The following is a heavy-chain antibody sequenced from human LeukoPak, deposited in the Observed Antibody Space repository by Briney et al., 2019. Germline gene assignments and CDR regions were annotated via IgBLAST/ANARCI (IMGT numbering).Heavy chain of an antibody. CDR1: GYTFTGYY. CDR2: INPNSGGT. V-gene: IGHV1-2*02. D-gene: IGHD4-11*01. J-gene: IGHJ6*03. Sequence: ASVKVSCKASGYTFTGYYMHWVRQAPGQGLEWMGWINPNSGGTNYAQKFQGRVTMTRDTSISTAYMELSRLRSDDTAVYYCARATRLPKYYYYYMDVWGKGTTATVSS. CDR3: ARATRLPKYYYYYMDV.